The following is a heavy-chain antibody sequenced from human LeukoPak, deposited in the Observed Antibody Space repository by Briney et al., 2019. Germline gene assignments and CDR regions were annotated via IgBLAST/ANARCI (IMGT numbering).Heavy chain of an antibody. D-gene: IGHD5-24*01. Sequence: GSLSLSCAASGFIFSSYGMHGVRQAPGRGREWVAVKWYDGSKTYYVDSVKGRFTISRDNSKNTLYLQMNGLRAEDTAVYYCASYVEVATKRHFQHWGQGTLVTVSS. CDR3: ASYVEVATKRHFQH. V-gene: IGHV3-33*03. J-gene: IGHJ1*01. CDR2: KWYDGSKT. CDR1: GFIFSSYG.